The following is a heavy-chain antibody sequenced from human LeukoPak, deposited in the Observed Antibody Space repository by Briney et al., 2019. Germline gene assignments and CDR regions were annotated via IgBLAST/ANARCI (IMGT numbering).Heavy chain of an antibody. CDR1: GGSISSYY. CDR2: IYYSGST. J-gene: IGHJ5*02. CDR3: ARTSRINMVLDP. V-gene: IGHV4-59*01. Sequence: PSETLSLTRTVSGGSISSYYWSWIRQPPGKGLEWIGYIYYSGSTNYNPSLKSRVTISVDTSKNQFSLKLSSVTAADTAVYYCARTSRINMVLDPWGQGTLVTVSS. D-gene: IGHD3-10*01.